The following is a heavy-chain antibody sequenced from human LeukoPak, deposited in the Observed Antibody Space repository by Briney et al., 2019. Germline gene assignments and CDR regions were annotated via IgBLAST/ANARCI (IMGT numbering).Heavy chain of an antibody. J-gene: IGHJ6*02. CDR2: ISYDGSKK. CDR3: ASVTLSIAAAGSATAREDYYYYYGMDV. D-gene: IGHD6-13*01. Sequence: GRSLRLSCAASGFTFSSYAMHWVRQAPGKGLEWVAVISYDGSKKYYADSVKGRFTISRDNSKNTLYLQMNSLRAEDTAVYYCASVTLSIAAAGSATAREDYYYYYGMDVWGQGTTVTVSS. CDR1: GFTFSSYA. V-gene: IGHV3-30-3*01.